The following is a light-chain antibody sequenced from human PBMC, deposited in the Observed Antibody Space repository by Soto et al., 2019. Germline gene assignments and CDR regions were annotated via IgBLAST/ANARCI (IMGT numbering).Light chain of an antibody. V-gene: IGLV2-14*01. CDR1: SSDVGGYNY. CDR3: SSYTNSNTLV. CDR2: DVS. Sequence: QSALTQPASVSGSPGQSITISCTGTSSDVGGYNYVSWYQQYPGKAPKLMIYDVSNRPSGVSDRFSGYKSGNTASLTISGLQAEDEADYYCSSYTNSNTLVFGTGTKLTVL. J-gene: IGLJ1*01.